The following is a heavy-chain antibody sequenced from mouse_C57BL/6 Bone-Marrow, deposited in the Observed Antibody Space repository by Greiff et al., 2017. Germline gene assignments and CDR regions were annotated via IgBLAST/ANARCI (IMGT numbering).Heavy chain of an antibody. CDR3: ARSYYGSSLWYFDV. D-gene: IGHD1-1*01. CDR2: IYPGSGST. V-gene: IGHV1-55*01. Sequence: VKLQQPGAELVKPGASVKMSCKASGYTFTSYWITWVKQRPGQGLEWIGDIYPGSGSTNYNEKFKSKATLTVDTSSSTAYMQLSSLTSEDSAVYYCARSYYGSSLWYFDVWGTGTTVTVSS. CDR1: GYTFTSYW. J-gene: IGHJ1*03.